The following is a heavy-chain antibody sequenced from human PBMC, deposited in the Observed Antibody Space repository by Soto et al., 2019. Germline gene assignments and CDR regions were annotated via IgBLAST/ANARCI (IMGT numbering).Heavy chain of an antibody. D-gene: IGHD2-8*01. V-gene: IGHV4-39*01. Sequence: SETLSLTCTVSGGSISSSSYYWGWIRQPPGKGLEWIGSIYYSGSTYYNPSLKSRVTISVDTSKNQFSLKLSSVTAADTAVYYCARRVVLMVYDYWGQGTLVTVS. CDR2: IYYSGST. CDR3: ARRVVLMVYDY. CDR1: GGSISSSSYY. J-gene: IGHJ4*02.